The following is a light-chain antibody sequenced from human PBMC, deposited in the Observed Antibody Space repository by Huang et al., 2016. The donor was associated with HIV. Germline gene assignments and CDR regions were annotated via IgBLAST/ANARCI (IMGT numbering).Light chain of an antibody. CDR1: QDIGTS. Sequence: HLTQSPPSLSASVGDSVSISCRPSQDIGTSLAWYQQRTGRAPKLLISGASTLQAGVPSRFSGDSAGTFFTLFITDLQPEDFATYYCQQLHTYPITFGQGTRLDIK. V-gene: IGKV1-13*02. J-gene: IGKJ5*01. CDR3: QQLHTYPIT. CDR2: GAS.